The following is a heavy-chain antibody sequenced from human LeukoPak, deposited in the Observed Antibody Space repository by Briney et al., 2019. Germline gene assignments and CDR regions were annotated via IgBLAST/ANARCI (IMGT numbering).Heavy chain of an antibody. CDR3: ARDAIVVVPAATHYFDY. CDR2: ISYDGSNK. Sequence: GGSLRLSCAASGFTFSSYAMHWVRQAPGKGLERVAVISYDGSNKYYADSVKGRFTISRDNSKNTLYLQMNSLRAEDTAVYYCARDAIVVVPAATHYFDYWGQGTLVTVSS. V-gene: IGHV3-30-3*01. J-gene: IGHJ4*02. CDR1: GFTFSSYA. D-gene: IGHD2-2*01.